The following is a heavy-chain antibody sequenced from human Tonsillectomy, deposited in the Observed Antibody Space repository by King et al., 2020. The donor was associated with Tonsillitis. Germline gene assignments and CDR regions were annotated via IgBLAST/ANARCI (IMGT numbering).Heavy chain of an antibody. CDR1: GYNFTNYW. V-gene: IGHV5-51*01. D-gene: IGHD1-26*01. CDR3: ARHAVGATYGHWYFDL. Sequence: VQLVESGAEVKKPGQSLKISCKGSGYNFTNYWIGWVRQMPGKGLEWMGIIYPGDSDTRYSPSFQGQVTFSADKSINTAFLQGSSLKASDTAIYYCARHAVGATYGHWYFDLWGRGTLVTVSS. CDR2: IYPGDSDT. J-gene: IGHJ2*01.